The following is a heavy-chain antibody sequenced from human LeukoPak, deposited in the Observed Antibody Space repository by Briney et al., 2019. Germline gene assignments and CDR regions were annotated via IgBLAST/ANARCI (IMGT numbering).Heavy chain of an antibody. V-gene: IGHV1-69*01. D-gene: IGHD3-10*01. CDR1: GGTFSSDA. J-gene: IGHJ3*02. CDR2: IIPIFGTA. Sequence: GSSLKVSCKASGGTFSSDAISWVRQDPGQGLEWIGGIIPIFGTANYAQKFQGRVTITADESTSTAYMELSSLRSEDTAVYYCARGPTAMVRTRGVMGAFDIWGQGTMVTVSS. CDR3: ARGPTAMVRTRGVMGAFDI.